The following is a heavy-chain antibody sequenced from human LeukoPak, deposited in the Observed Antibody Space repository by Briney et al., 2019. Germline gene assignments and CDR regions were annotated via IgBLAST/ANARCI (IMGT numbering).Heavy chain of an antibody. CDR3: ARGDNIVVVAATSYYYYGMDV. D-gene: IGHD2-15*01. CDR1: GYTFTSYY. J-gene: IGHJ6*02. Sequence: ASVKVSCKASGYTFTSYYMHWVRQAPGQGLEWMGIINPSGGSTSYAQKFQGRVTMTRDTSTSTVYMELSSLRSEDTAVYYCARGDNIVVVAATSYYYYGMDVWGQGTTVTVSS. V-gene: IGHV1-46*01. CDR2: INPSGGST.